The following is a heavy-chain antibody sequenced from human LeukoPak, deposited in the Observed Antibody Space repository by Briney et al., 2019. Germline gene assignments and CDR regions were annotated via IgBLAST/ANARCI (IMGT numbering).Heavy chain of an antibody. D-gene: IGHD3-10*01. CDR3: AKARVLLWFGSMFQH. V-gene: IGHV3-23*01. CDR1: GFIFSHHG. CDR2: IRADAVTT. J-gene: IGHJ1*01. Sequence: PGGSLRLSCATSGFIFSHHGMNWVRQAPGKGLEWVSGIRADAVTTYYADSVKGRFTISRDNSKNTLYLQMNSLRAEDTAVYYCAKARVLLWFGSMFQHWGQGTLVTVSS.